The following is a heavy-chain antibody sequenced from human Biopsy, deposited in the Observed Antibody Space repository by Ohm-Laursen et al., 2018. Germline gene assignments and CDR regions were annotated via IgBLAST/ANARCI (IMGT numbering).Heavy chain of an antibody. CDR2: ISYTGYT. Sequence: SDTLSLTWTVSGGSFTGHYWSWIRQPPGKGLEWIGHISYTGYTSYNASLKSRVTISVDTSRNHFSLRLSPLTAADTAVYYCARGSNDFGGLYFPRWGQGTLLTVSS. V-gene: IGHV4-59*11. CDR3: ARGSNDFGGLYFPR. D-gene: IGHD4-23*01. J-gene: IGHJ4*02. CDR1: GGSFTGHY.